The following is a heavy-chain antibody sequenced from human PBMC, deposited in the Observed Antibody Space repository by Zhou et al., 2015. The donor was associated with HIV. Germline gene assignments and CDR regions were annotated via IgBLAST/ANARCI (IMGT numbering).Heavy chain of an antibody. D-gene: IGHD3-22*01. V-gene: IGHV1-2*02. CDR3: ARSVSGKVVLRHATYWYFDL. CDR2: INPGSGGT. J-gene: IGHJ2*01. Sequence: QLVQSGAEVKKPGASVKVSCKASGYTFSAYFIHWVRQAPGEGLEWLGWINPGSGGTKYAQKLQDRVTMTKDTSTSTAYMELRSLTSDDTAIYYCARSVSGKVVLRHATYWYFDLWGRGTWSLSP. CDR1: GYTFSAYF.